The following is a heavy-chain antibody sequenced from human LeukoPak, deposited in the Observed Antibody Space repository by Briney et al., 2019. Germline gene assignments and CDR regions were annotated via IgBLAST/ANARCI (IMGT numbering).Heavy chain of an antibody. V-gene: IGHV1-2*06. D-gene: IGHD1-26*01. J-gene: IGHJ4*02. CDR2: INPNSGGT. CDR1: GYTFTGYY. Sequence: ASVKVSCKASGYTFTGYYMHWVRQAPGQGLEWMGRINPNSGGTDYAQNFQGRVTMTRDTSISTAYMELSRLRSDDTAVYYCARDSDIVGATGFDYWGQGTLVTVSS. CDR3: ARDSDIVGATGFDY.